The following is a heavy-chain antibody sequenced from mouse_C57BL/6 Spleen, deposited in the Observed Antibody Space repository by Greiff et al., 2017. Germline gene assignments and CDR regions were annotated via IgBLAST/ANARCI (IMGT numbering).Heavy chain of an antibody. CDR3: ARSEQLKAMDY. CDR1: GYTFTSYW. CDR2: IVPSDSYT. Sequence: QVQLQQPGAELVMPGASVKLSCKASGYTFTSYWMHWVKQRPGQGLEWIGEIVPSDSYTNYNQKFKGKSTLTVDKSSSTAYMQLSSLTSEDTAVYYGARSEQLKAMDYWGQGTSVTVSS. D-gene: IGHD3-2*02. J-gene: IGHJ4*01. V-gene: IGHV1-69*01.